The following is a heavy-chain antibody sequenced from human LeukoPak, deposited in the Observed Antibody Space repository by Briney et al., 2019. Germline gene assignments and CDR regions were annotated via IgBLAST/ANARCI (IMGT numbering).Heavy chain of an antibody. CDR1: GFTFSSYG. J-gene: IGHJ4*02. CDR3: AKLRSENFDY. V-gene: IGHV3-30*02. D-gene: IGHD2/OR15-2a*01. CDR2: IRYDGSNK. Sequence: GGSLRLSCAASGFTFSSYGMHWVRQAPGKGLEWVAFIRYDGSNKYYADSVKGRFTISRDNPKNTLYLQMNSLRAEDTAVYYCAKLRSENFDYWGQGTLVTVSS.